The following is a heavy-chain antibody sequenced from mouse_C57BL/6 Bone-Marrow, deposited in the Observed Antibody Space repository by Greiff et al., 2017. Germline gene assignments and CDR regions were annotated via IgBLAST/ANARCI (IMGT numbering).Heavy chain of an antibody. D-gene: IGHD1-1*01. CDR2: IYPGSGST. CDR1: GYTFTSYW. V-gene: IGHV1-55*01. Sequence: VQLQQPGAELVKPGASVKMSCKASGYTFTSYWITWVKQRPGQGLEWIGDIYPGSGSTNYNEKVKSKATLTVDKSSSTAYMQLSSLTSEDSAVYYCASYGSSFHWYFDFWGTGTTLTVSS. J-gene: IGHJ1*03. CDR3: ASYGSSFHWYFDF.